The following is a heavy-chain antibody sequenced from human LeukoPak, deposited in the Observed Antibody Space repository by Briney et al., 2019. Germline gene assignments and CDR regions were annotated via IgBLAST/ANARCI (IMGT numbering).Heavy chain of an antibody. V-gene: IGHV3-48*04. J-gene: IGHJ4*02. CDR1: GFTFSSYW. CDR2: ISSSGSTI. CDR3: ARVGYYGSGSSREYYFDY. Sequence: PGGSLRLSCAASGFTFSSYWMSWVRQAPGKGLEWVSYISSSGSTIYYADSVKGRFTISRDNAKNSLYLQMNSLRAEDTAVYYCARVGYYGSGSSREYYFDYWGQGTLVTVFS. D-gene: IGHD3-10*01.